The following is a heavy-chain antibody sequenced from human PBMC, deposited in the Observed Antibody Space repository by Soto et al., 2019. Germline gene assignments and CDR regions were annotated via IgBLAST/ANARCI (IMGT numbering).Heavy chain of an antibody. Sequence: ASVKVSCKGSGYTLTGYYVHWVRQAPGQGFEWMGVIYPSGGTTSYAQKFQDRVTMTRDTSTSTVYMELSSLRSEDTAVYYCARLATATPPYYFDYWGPGTLGTVSS. CDR3: ARLATATPPYYFDY. CDR1: GYTLTGYY. J-gene: IGHJ4*02. V-gene: IGHV1-46*01. CDR2: IYPSGGTT.